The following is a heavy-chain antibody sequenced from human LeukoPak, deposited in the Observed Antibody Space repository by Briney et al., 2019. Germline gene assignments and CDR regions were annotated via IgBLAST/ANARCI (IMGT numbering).Heavy chain of an antibody. CDR3: ARRRGYCSSTSCPYYFDY. CDR1: GFTFSSYE. Sequence: GGSLRLSCAASGFTFSSYEMNWVRQAPGKGLEWVSYISSSGSTIYYADSVKGRFTISRDNAKNSLYLQMNNLRAEDTALYYCARRRGYCSSTSCPYYFDYWGQGTLVTVSS. V-gene: IGHV3-48*03. J-gene: IGHJ4*02. CDR2: ISSSGSTI. D-gene: IGHD2-2*01.